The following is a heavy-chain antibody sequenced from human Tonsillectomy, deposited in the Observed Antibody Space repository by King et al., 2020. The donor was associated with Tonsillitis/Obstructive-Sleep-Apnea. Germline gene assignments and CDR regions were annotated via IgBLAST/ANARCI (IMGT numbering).Heavy chain of an antibody. Sequence: VQLVESGGGLVQPGGSLRLSCAASGLTFSSYAMSWVRQAPGKGLEWVSAISASGVGTYYADSVKGRFTISRVNSKNTLYLQMNSLRAEDTAVYYCAKDHSSGWHDFDYWGQGTLVTVSS. V-gene: IGHV3-23*04. CDR2: ISASGVGT. CDR1: GLTFSSYA. J-gene: IGHJ4*02. D-gene: IGHD6-19*01. CDR3: AKDHSSGWHDFDY.